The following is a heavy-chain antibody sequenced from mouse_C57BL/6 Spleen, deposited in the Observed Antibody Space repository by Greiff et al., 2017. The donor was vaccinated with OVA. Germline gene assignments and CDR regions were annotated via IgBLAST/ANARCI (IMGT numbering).Heavy chain of an antibody. CDR1: GYTFTSYW. CDR2: INPSNGGT. Sequence: QLKQPGTELVKPGASVKLSCKASGYTFTSYWMHWVKQRPGQGLEWIGNINPSNGGTNYNEKFKSKATLTVDKSSSTAYMQLSSLTSEDSAVYYCARSDYHGGYFDVWGTGTTVTVSS. V-gene: IGHV1-53*01. CDR3: ARSDYHGGYFDV. J-gene: IGHJ1*03. D-gene: IGHD1-1*01.